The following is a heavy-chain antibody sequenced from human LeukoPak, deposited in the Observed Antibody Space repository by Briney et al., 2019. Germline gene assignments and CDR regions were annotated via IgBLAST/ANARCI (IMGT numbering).Heavy chain of an antibody. Sequence: SQTLSLTCAVSGASISSGDYSWSWIRQPPGQGLEWIGYIYHSGSTYYNPSLKSRVTISVDRSKYQFTLKLSSVTAADTAVYYCATSSIAAYYFDYWGQGTLVTVSS. CDR3: ATSSIAAYYFDY. CDR2: IYHSGST. D-gene: IGHD6-25*01. J-gene: IGHJ4*02. CDR1: GASISSGDYS. V-gene: IGHV4-30-2*01.